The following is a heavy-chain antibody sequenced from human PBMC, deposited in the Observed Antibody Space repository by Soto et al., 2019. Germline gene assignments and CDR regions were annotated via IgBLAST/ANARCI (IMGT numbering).Heavy chain of an antibody. Sequence: SETLSLTCTVSGGSISSISSYWGWIRQPPGKGLEWIGNVYYSGSTYSNPSLKSRLTISADTSKNQFSLKLSSATAADTAVYFCARQSEYYYASGRAAPLYGMDVWGQGTTVTVSS. CDR1: GGSISSISSY. J-gene: IGHJ6*02. D-gene: IGHD3-10*01. CDR2: VYYSGST. V-gene: IGHV4-39*01. CDR3: ARQSEYYYASGRAAPLYGMDV.